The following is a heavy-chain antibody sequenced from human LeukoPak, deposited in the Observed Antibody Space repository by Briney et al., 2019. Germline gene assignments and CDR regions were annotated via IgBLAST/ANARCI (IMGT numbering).Heavy chain of an antibody. Sequence: GGSLRLSCAASGFTLSSYAMSWVRQGPGKGLEWVSAISVSGNTYHADSVKGRFTISRDNSKNTLYLQMNSLRAEDTAVYYCAKDSSAAAAPIDAFDIWGQGTMVTVSS. CDR1: GFTLSSYA. J-gene: IGHJ3*02. CDR2: ISVSGNT. D-gene: IGHD6-13*01. CDR3: AKDSSAAAAPIDAFDI. V-gene: IGHV3-23*01.